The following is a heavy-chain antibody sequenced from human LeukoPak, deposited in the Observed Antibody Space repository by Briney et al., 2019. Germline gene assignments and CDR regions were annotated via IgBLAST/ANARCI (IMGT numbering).Heavy chain of an antibody. V-gene: IGHV3-72*01. CDR3: ARVGSGYDFDY. Sequence: GGSLRLSCAASGFTFSDHYMDWVGQAPGRGLEWVGRTRKKGNSYTTEYAASVKGRFTISRDESKNSLYLQMNSLKTEDTAVYYCARVGSGYDFDYWGQGTLVTVSS. D-gene: IGHD5-12*01. CDR1: GFTFSDHY. CDR2: TRKKGNSYTT. J-gene: IGHJ4*02.